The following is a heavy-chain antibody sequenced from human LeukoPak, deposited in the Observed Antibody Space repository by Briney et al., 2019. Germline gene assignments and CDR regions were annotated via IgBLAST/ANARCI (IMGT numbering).Heavy chain of an antibody. V-gene: IGHV3-23*01. CDR3: AKDALAVAGTEDY. CDR2: ISGSGGST. D-gene: IGHD6-19*01. J-gene: IGHJ4*02. Sequence: ETLSLTCAVYGGSFSGYYWSWVRQAPGKGLEWVSAISGSGGSTYYADSVKGRFTISRDNSKNTLYLQMNSLRAEDTAVYYCAKDALAVAGTEDYWGQGTLVTVSS. CDR1: GGSFSGYY.